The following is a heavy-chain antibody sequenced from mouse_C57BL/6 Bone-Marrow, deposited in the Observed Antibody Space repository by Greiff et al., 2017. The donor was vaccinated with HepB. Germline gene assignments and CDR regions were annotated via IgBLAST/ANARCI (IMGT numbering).Heavy chain of an antibody. CDR2: INPYNGGT. CDR1: GYTFTDYY. CDR3: ASVSLRYFDV. Sequence: EVQLQQSGPVLVKPGASVKMSCKASGYTFTDYYMNWVKQSHGKSLEWIGVINPYNGGTSYNQKFKGKATMTVDKSSSTAYMELNSLTSEDSAVYYCASVSLRYFDVWGTGTTVTVSS. J-gene: IGHJ1*03. D-gene: IGHD1-1*01. V-gene: IGHV1-19*01.